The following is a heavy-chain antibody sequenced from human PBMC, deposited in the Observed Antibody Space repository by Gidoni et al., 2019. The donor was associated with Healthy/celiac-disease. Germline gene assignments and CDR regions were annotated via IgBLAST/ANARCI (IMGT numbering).Heavy chain of an antibody. CDR1: GYSFTSYW. J-gene: IGHJ4*02. D-gene: IGHD3-3*01. CDR2: IYPGDSDT. Sequence: EVQLVQSGAEVKKPGESLKISCKGSGYSFTSYWIGWVRQMPGKGLEWMGIIYPGDSDTRYSPSFQGQVTISADKSISTAYLQWGSLKASDTAMYYCARQSRPYYDFWSGYCDYWGQGTLVTVSS. CDR3: ARQSRPYYDFWSGYCDY. V-gene: IGHV5-51*01.